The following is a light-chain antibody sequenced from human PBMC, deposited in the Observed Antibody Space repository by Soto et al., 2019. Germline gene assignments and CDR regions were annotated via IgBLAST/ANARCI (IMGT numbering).Light chain of an antibody. V-gene: IGKV1-5*03. CDR3: QQYNSYPCT. CDR2: KAS. J-gene: IGKJ2*02. Sequence: DIQMTQSPSTLSASVGDRVTITCRASQSISSWLAWYQQKAGKAPKLLIYKASTLESGVPSRFSGSGSGTEFPLTISSLQPDDFATYYCQQYNSYPCTFGQGTKLEIK. CDR1: QSISSW.